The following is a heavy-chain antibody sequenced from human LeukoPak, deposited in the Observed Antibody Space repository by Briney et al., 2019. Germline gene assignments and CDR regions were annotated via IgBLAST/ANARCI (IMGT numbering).Heavy chain of an antibody. Sequence: GGSLRLSCAASGFTFSSYAMHWVRQAPGKGLEWVAVISYDGSNKYYADSVKGRFTTSRDNSKNTLYLQMNSLRTEDTAVYYCARNHVTSNYFDYWGQGTLVTVSS. CDR1: GFTFSSYA. D-gene: IGHD2-21*02. CDR2: ISYDGSNK. CDR3: ARNHVTSNYFDY. J-gene: IGHJ4*02. V-gene: IGHV3-30*04.